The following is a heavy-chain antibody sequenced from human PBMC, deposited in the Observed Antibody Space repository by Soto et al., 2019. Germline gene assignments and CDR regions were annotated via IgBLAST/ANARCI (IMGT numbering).Heavy chain of an antibody. J-gene: IGHJ4*02. Sequence: ASVKVSCKASGYSFTGYYIHWVRQAPGQGLEWMGWINPDSGATNYAQNFQGRVTLTSDTSISTASTDLTSLTSDDTAVYYCARGDYGTGGYPFPYFDYWGQGTLVTVSS. CDR1: GYSFTGYY. CDR2: INPDSGAT. D-gene: IGHD2-8*02. CDR3: ARGDYGTGGYPFPYFDY. V-gene: IGHV1-2*02.